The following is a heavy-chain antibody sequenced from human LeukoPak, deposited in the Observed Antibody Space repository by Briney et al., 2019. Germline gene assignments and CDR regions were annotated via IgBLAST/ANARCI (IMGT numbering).Heavy chain of an antibody. Sequence: SSLKGSCKASGYTSTNFYLHSVRQAPGQGLEWRGISKPTTGSTTYAQKLHGRVTMTRDMSTSTVYIELSSLRSEDTAMSFCARELNTQSIGMRAFDIWGQGTLVTASS. V-gene: IGHV1-46*01. CDR2: SKPTTGST. D-gene: IGHD6-6*01. J-gene: IGHJ3*02. CDR1: GYTSTNFY. CDR3: ARELNTQSIGMRAFDI.